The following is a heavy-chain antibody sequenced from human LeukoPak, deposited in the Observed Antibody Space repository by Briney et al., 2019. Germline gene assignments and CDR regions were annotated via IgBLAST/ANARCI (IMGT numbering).Heavy chain of an antibody. Sequence: GGSLRLSCAASGFIFNNYGLIWVRQAPGKGLEWVSAISNDGGGTNYADFVKGRFTISRDNSKNTLFLQMNSLRAEDTALYYCAKGSSGYFVDPWGQGTLVTVSS. J-gene: IGHJ5*02. V-gene: IGHV3-23*01. CDR1: GFIFNNYG. D-gene: IGHD3-22*01. CDR3: AKGSSGYFVDP. CDR2: ISNDGGGT.